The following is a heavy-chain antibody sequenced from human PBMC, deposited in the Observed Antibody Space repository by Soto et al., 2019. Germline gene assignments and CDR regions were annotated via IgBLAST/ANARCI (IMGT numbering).Heavy chain of an antibody. CDR2: IKQDGSEK. V-gene: IGHV3-7*05. D-gene: IGHD2-8*01. J-gene: IGHJ4*02. CDR1: GFSFSSYW. CDR3: ARVARFYTNGVCQGSYYFDY. Sequence: GGSLRLSCAASGFSFSSYWMSWVRQAPGKGLEWVANIKQDGSEKYYVDSVKGRFPISRDNAKNSLYLQMSSLRAEDTAVYYCARVARFYTNGVCQGSYYFDYWGQGT.